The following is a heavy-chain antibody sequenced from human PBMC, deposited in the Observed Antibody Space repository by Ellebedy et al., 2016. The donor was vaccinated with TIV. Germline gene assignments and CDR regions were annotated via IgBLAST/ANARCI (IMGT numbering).Heavy chain of an antibody. Sequence: GESLKISCAASGFTFRSYSVNWVRQAPGKGLEWVASISSSGSDKYYADSVKGRFTISRDNAKNSLYLQMNSLRAEDTAVYYCARDGGLTIFGVVLGMDVWGQGTTVTVSS. CDR2: ISSSGSDK. D-gene: IGHD3-3*01. CDR1: GFTFRSYS. CDR3: ARDGGLTIFGVVLGMDV. V-gene: IGHV3-21*01. J-gene: IGHJ6*02.